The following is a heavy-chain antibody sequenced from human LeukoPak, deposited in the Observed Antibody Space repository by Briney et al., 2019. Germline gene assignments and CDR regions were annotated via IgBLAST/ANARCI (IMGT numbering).Heavy chain of an antibody. CDR1: VGSIRRCWVY. D-gene: IGHD3-22*01. CDR3: ARLSNDRSGYKYYFDY. CDR2: IYYSGST. J-gene: IGHJ4*02. V-gene: IGHV4-39*01. Sequence: SETLSLTCTVSVGSIRRCWVYCGAIRQPPGKGLEWIGSIYYSGSTYYNPSLKSRVTISVDTSKNQFSLKLDSVTAADTAVYYCARLSNDRSGYKYYFDYWGQGTLVTVSS.